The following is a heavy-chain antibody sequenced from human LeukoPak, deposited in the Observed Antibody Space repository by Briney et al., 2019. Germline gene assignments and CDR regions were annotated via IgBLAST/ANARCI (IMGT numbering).Heavy chain of an antibody. CDR2: ISSSSSTI. CDR3: VKDTYYDFWSGYYTLYYYYYMDV. V-gene: IGHV3-48*04. J-gene: IGHJ6*03. D-gene: IGHD3-3*01. CDR1: GFTFSSYS. Sequence: GGSLRFSCAASGFTFSSYSMNWVRQAPGKGLEWVSYISSSSSTIYYADSVKGRFTISRDNAKNSLYLQMNSLRAEDTAVYYCVKDTYYDFWSGYYTLYYYYYMDVWGKGTTVTVSS.